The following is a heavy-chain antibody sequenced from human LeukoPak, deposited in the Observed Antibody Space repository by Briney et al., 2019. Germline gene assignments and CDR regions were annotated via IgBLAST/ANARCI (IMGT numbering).Heavy chain of an antibody. CDR2: ISYDGSNQ. J-gene: IGHJ4*02. Sequence: PGRSLRLSCAASGFTFSSYGMHWVRQAPGKGLEWLAVISYDGSNQYYADSVKGRFTISRDNSKNTLSLHMASLTVEDTAMYYCARDHSGYDYWFDYWGQGTLVTVSS. CDR3: ARDHSGYDYWFDY. V-gene: IGHV3-30*03. CDR1: GFTFSSYG. D-gene: IGHD5-12*01.